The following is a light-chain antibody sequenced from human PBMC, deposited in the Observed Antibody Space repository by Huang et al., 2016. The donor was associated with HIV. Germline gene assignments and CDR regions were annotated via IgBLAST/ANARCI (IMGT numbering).Light chain of an antibody. CDR2: GAS. Sequence: EVVLTQSPDTLSLSPGERVTLACRASQSVISNYLAWYQQKPGQSPSLLIYGASTRATGVPDRFSGSGSGTDFALTINRLDPEDSAVYYCQQYGWSPLTFGGGTKVEI. CDR1: QSVISNY. V-gene: IGKV3-20*01. J-gene: IGKJ4*01. CDR3: QQYGWSPLT.